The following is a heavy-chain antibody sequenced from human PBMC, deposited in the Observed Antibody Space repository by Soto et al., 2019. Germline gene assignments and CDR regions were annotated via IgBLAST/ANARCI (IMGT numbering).Heavy chain of an antibody. CDR2: MSYDGSNK. CDR1: GFAFSTYA. D-gene: IGHD4-17*01. J-gene: IGHJ4*02. CDR3: AKDPGYGDYEDYLDY. V-gene: IGHV3-30*18. Sequence: QVQLVESGGGVVQPGRSLRLSCAASGFAFSTYAMHWVRQAPGKGLEWVAVMSYDGSNKYYADSVKGRFTISRDNSKNTLYLQMNSLRTEDTAVYYCAKDPGYGDYEDYLDYWGQGTRVTVSS.